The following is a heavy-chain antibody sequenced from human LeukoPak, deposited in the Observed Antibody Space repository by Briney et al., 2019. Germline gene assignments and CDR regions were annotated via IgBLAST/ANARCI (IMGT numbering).Heavy chain of an antibody. CDR1: GFSFSGYG. CDR3: AKEVGTFTLDY. V-gene: IGHV3-30*02. CDR2: IWYDGSNK. J-gene: IGHJ4*02. Sequence: GGSLRLSCAASGFSFSGYGMHWVRQAPGKGLDWVAVIWYDGSNKNYADSVKGRFTISRDNSRNTLYLQMNSLRAEDTAVYYCAKEVGTFTLDYWGQGTLVTVSS. D-gene: IGHD1-26*01.